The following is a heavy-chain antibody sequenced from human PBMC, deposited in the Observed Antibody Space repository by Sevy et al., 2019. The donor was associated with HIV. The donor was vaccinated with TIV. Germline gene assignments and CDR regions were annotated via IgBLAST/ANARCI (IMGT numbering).Heavy chain of an antibody. CDR2: FDPEDGET. CDR1: GCTLTQLS. J-gene: IGHJ4*02. Sequence: ASVKVSCKVSGCTLTQLSMHWVRQAPGKGLEWMGSFDPEDGETIYAQKFQGRVTMTEDTSTDTAYMELSSLKSEDTAVFYCAITKDYYDSSGYPFDYWGQGTLVTVSS. V-gene: IGHV1-24*01. CDR3: AITKDYYDSSGYPFDY. D-gene: IGHD3-22*01.